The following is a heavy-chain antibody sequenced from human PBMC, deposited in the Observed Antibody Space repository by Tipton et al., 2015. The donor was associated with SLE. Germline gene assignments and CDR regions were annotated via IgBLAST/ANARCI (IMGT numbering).Heavy chain of an antibody. J-gene: IGHJ6*03. CDR1: DGSFNGYS. V-gene: IGHV4-34*01. CDR3: ARGVAGYFYYCYLDV. CDR2: ISHSRTT. Sequence: TLSLTCTIYDGSFNGYSWSWVRQSPGKGLEWIGEISHSRTTNYNPSLKSRVSMSLDTSTNQFSLRLSSVTAADTAVYYCARGVAGYFYYCYLDVWGKGTTVTIPS.